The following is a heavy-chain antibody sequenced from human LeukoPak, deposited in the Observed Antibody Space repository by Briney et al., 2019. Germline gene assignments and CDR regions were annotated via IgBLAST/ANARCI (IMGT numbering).Heavy chain of an antibody. CDR3: ATETNGRHYDY. CDR2: IGPTGSDR. D-gene: IGHD1-14*01. Sequence: GRSLRLSCTASGLTFSTSGFNWVRQAPGKGLEWVASIGPTGSDRYHADSIKGRFAISRDNANNFLYLQMNSLRAEDTAVYYCATETNGRHYDYWGQGTLLTVSS. J-gene: IGHJ4*02. CDR1: GLTFSTSG. V-gene: IGHV3-21*06.